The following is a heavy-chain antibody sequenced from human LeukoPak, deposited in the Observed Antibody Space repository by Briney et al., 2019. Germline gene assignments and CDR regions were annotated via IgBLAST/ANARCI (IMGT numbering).Heavy chain of an antibody. CDR1: EYSFPNYC. CDR2: IYPGDSDT. Sequence: GESLKISCKHSEYSFPNYCIGWVRQMPGKGLECMGIIYPGDSDTRYSPSFQGQVTISADKSISTAYLQWSSLKASDTAMYYCARHETGPYFDYWGQGTLVTVSS. V-gene: IGHV5-51*01. J-gene: IGHJ4*02. CDR3: ARHETGPYFDY. D-gene: IGHD1-1*01.